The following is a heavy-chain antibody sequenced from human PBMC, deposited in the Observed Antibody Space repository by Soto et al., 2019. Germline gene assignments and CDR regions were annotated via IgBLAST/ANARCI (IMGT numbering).Heavy chain of an antibody. CDR3: AAGVITGTTGFDY. D-gene: IGHD1-7*01. Sequence: SVKVSCKASGFTFTSSAVQWVRQARGQRLEWIGWIVVGSGNTNYAQKFQERVTITRDMSTSTAYMELSSLRSEDTAVYYCAAGVITGTTGFDYWGQGTLVTAPQ. V-gene: IGHV1-58*01. CDR1: GFTFTSSA. J-gene: IGHJ4*02. CDR2: IVVGSGNT.